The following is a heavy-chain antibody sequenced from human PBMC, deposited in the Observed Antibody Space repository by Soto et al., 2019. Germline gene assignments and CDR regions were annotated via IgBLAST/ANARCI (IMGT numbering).Heavy chain of an antibody. J-gene: IGHJ4*02. D-gene: IGHD3-3*01. CDR1: GFTFSSYA. Sequence: LRLSCAASGFTFSSYAMSWVRQAPGKGLEWVSAISGSGGSTYYADSVKGRFTISRDNSKNTLYLQMNSLRAEDTAVYYCAKGSVLRFLEWLPPLDYWGQGTLVTVSS. CDR3: AKGSVLRFLEWLPPLDY. V-gene: IGHV3-23*01. CDR2: ISGSGGST.